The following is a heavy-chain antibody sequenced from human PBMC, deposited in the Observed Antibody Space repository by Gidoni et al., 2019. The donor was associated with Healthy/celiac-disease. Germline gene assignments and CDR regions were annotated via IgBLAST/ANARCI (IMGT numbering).Heavy chain of an antibody. CDR1: GGSFSGYY. Sequence: QVQLQQWGAGLLKPSETLSLTCAVYGGSFSGYYWSWLRQPPGKGLEWIGEIHHSGSTNYNPSLKSRVTISVDTSKNQFSLKLSSVTAADTAVYYCASLGGAVALTPTVDYWGQGTLVTVSS. J-gene: IGHJ4*02. V-gene: IGHV4-34*01. CDR2: IHHSGST. D-gene: IGHD6-19*01. CDR3: ASLGGAVALTPTVDY.